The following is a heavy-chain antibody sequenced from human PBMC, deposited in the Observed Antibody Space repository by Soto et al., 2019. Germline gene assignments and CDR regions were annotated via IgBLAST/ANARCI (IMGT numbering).Heavy chain of an antibody. D-gene: IGHD3-3*01. CDR2: INPEDGET. CDR1: GYTLTELS. Sequence: AAVKVSCKVSGYTLTELSMHWVRQAPGKRLEWMGGINPEDGETIYAQKFQGRVTMTEATSTDTAYMELSSLRSEDTAVYYCATLSTDFWSGPNNWFDPWGQGTLVTVSS. J-gene: IGHJ5*02. V-gene: IGHV1-24*01. CDR3: ATLSTDFWSGPNNWFDP.